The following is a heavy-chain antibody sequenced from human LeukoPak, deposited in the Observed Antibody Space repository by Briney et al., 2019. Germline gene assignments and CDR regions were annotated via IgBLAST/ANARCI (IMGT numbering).Heavy chain of an antibody. CDR2: ISSNGGST. Sequence: GGSLRLSCSASGFTFSSYAMHWLRQAPGKGLEYVSDISSNGGSTYYADSVKGRFTISRDNSKNTLYLQMSSLRAEDTAVYYCVKDPTGTTGFDYWGEGSLVTVSA. D-gene: IGHD1-7*01. J-gene: IGHJ4*02. CDR3: VKDPTGTTGFDY. CDR1: GFTFSSYA. V-gene: IGHV3-64D*09.